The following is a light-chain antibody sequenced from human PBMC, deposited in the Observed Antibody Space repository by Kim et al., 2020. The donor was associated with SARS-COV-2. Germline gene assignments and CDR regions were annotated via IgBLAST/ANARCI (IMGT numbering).Light chain of an antibody. V-gene: IGKV1-39*01. CDR2: AAS. Sequence: ASVGARVTIACRASKTIGTKLNWYPQKSAISPRSLIYAASTLQPGVPSRFTGDGSGTNFTLTIIRLQADDFATYYCQQSHSAPITFGQGTRLEIK. CDR1: KTIGTK. CDR3: QQSHSAPIT. J-gene: IGKJ5*01.